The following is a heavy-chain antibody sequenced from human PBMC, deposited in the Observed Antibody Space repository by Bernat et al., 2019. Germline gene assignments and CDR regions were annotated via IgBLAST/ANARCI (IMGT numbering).Heavy chain of an antibody. CDR1: GYTFTSYG. J-gene: IGHJ4*02. D-gene: IGHD4-23*01. CDR3: ARAISTVGRYYFDY. Sequence: QVQLVQSGAEVKKPGASVNVSCKASGYTFTSYGISWVRQAPGQGLEWMGWIAYNGKTKYAQKFQGRVTMTTDTSTSTAYMEVKSLRSDDTAIYYCARAISTVGRYYFDYWGQGTLVTVSS. V-gene: IGHV1-18*01. CDR2: IAYNGKT.